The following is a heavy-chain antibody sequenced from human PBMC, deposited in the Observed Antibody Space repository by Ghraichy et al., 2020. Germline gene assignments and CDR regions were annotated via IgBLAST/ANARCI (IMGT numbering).Heavy chain of an antibody. CDR2: IYYSGST. J-gene: IGHJ4*01. Sequence: SQTLSLTCTVSGGSISSSSYYWGWIRQPPGKELEWIGSIYYSGSTYYNPSLKSRVTISVDTSKNQFSLKLSSVTAADTAVYYCARLLDYAARAYYFDYWGHGTLVTVSS. CDR1: GGSISSSSYY. D-gene: IGHD2-2*01. V-gene: IGHV4-39*01. CDR3: ARLLDYAARAYYFDY.